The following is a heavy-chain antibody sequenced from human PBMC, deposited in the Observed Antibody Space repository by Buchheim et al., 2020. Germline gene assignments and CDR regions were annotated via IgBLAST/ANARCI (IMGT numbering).Heavy chain of an antibody. Sequence: QVQLVESGGGVVQPGRSLRLSCAASGFTFSSYGMHWVRQAPGKGLEWVAVISYDGSNKYYADSVKGRFTISRDNSKNTLYLQMNSLRAEDTAVYYCWFLSLYYWGQGTL. CDR2: ISYDGSNK. D-gene: IGHD2/OR15-2a*01. V-gene: IGHV3-30*03. J-gene: IGHJ4*02. CDR1: GFTFSSYG. CDR3: WFLSLYY.